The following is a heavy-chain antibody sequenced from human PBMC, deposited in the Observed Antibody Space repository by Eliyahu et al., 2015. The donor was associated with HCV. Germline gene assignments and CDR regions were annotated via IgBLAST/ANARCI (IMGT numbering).Heavy chain of an antibody. CDR3: ASGGGGIAVTGTGGWFDP. D-gene: IGHD6-19*01. CDR1: GXXXSSYS. J-gene: IGHJ5*02. Sequence: QVQLQESGPGLVKPXETLSLTCXVPGXXXSSYSWSWIRXPPGKGLEWIGYIHYSGSTNYXPSLKSRVALSLDTSKNQFSLRLSSVTAADTAVYYCASGGGGIAVTGTGGWFDPWGQGTLVTVSS. CDR2: IHYSGST. V-gene: IGHV4-59*01.